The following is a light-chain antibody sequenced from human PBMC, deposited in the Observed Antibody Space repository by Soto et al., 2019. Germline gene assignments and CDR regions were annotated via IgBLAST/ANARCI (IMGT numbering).Light chain of an antibody. V-gene: IGKV3-15*01. CDR1: QSVSVN. J-gene: IGKJ4*01. CDR2: GAS. Sequence: EIVMTQSPATLSVSPGERATLSCRASQSVSVNLAWYQQKPGQAPRLLIYGASTRATGIPARFSGSGSGTEFTLTISILQSEDFALYYCQHYNNWPLTFGGGTKVDIK. CDR3: QHYNNWPLT.